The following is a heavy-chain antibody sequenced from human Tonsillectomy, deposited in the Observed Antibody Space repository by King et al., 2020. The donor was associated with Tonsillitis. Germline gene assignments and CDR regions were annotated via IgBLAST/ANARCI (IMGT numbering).Heavy chain of an antibody. Sequence: VQLVESGGGVVQPGRSLRPSCAASGVTFTNDGMHWVRQPPGTVREWGAVISYDGIKIYYVDSVKGRFTISRDNSQHTVYLQMNSLREEDTAVYYCAKDSSSGHLDDWGKGTTVTVSS. CDR3: AKDSSSGHLDD. V-gene: IGHV3-30*18. CDR2: ISYDGIKI. CDR1: GVTFTNDG. J-gene: IGHJ6*04. D-gene: IGHD3-22*01.